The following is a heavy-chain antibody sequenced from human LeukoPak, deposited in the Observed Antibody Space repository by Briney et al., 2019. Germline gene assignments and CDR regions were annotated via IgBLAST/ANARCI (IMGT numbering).Heavy chain of an antibody. CDR2: INAGNGNT. Sequence: ASVKVSCKASGYTFTSYAMHWVRQAPGQRLEWMGWINAGNGNTKHSQKFQGRVTITRDTSASTAYMELSSLRSEDTAVYYCASVSSDDSSGYLLRGDFDYWGQGTLVTVSS. CDR3: ASVSSDDSSGYLLRGDFDY. D-gene: IGHD3-22*01. V-gene: IGHV1-3*01. CDR1: GYTFTSYA. J-gene: IGHJ4*02.